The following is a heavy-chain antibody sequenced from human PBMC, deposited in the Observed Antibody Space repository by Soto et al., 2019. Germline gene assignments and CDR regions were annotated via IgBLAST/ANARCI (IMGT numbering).Heavy chain of an antibody. D-gene: IGHD3-16*01. J-gene: IGHJ4*02. Sequence: SVKVSCKASGGSFSSYTISWVRQAPGQGLERMGRIIPILGIANYAQKFQGRVTITADKSTSTAYMELSSLRSEDTAVYYCARDLGNSFDYWGQGTLVTVSS. CDR2: IIPILGIA. V-gene: IGHV1-69*04. CDR3: ARDLGNSFDY. CDR1: GGSFSSYT.